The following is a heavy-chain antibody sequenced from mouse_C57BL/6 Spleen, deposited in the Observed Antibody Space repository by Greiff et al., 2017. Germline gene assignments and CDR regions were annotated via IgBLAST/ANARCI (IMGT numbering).Heavy chain of an antibody. D-gene: IGHD2-3*01. Sequence: EVMLVESGGGLVKPGGSLKLSCAASGFTFSDYGMHWVRQAPAKGLEWVAYISSGSSTIYYADTVKGRFTISRDNAKNTLFLQMTSLRSEDTAMYYCARRDGYSFAYWGQGTLVTVSA. CDR1: GFTFSDYG. CDR2: ISSGSSTI. V-gene: IGHV5-17*01. CDR3: ARRDGYSFAY. J-gene: IGHJ3*01.